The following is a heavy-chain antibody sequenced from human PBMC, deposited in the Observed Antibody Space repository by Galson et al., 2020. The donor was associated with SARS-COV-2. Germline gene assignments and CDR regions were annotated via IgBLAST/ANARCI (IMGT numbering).Heavy chain of an antibody. V-gene: IGHV4-39*02. D-gene: IGHD3-10*01. CDR1: GGSISSSSYY. CDR2: IYYSGST. CDR3: ATERITMVRGVTNAFDI. Sequence: SETLSLTCPVSGGSISSSSYYWGWIRQPPGTGLEWIGSIYYSGSTYYNPSLKSQVTISVDTSKNQFSLKLSSVTAADTAVYYCATERITMVRGVTNAFDIWGQGTMVTVSS. J-gene: IGHJ3*02.